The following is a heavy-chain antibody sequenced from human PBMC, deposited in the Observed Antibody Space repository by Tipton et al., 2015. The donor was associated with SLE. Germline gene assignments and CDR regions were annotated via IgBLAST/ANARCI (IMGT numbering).Heavy chain of an antibody. CDR2: IYSGGSST. CDR1: GFTFSTYA. J-gene: IGHJ4*02. CDR3: AKGYYGSGSYIDY. D-gene: IGHD3-10*01. V-gene: IGHV3-23*03. Sequence: SLRLSCAASGFTFSTYAMSWVRQAPGKGLEWVSVIYSGGSSTCFADSVKGRFTISRDDSKNTLFLQMNCLRAEDTAAYYCAKGYYGSGSYIDYWGQGTLVTVSA.